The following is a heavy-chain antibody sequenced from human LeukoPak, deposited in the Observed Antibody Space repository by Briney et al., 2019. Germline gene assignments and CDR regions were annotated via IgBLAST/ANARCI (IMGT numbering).Heavy chain of an antibody. CDR1: GFTFSSYS. Sequence: GGSLRLSCAASGFTFSSYSMNWVRQASGKGLEWVSYISTGGDNKFYSGSLKGRFTVSRDNAKSPLFLQMDSLRAEDTAVYYCARSFCTSASCSKGYYYYVLDVWGQGTTVTVSS. CDR3: ARSFCTSASCSKGYYYYVLDV. J-gene: IGHJ6*02. D-gene: IGHD2-2*01. CDR2: ISTGGDNK. V-gene: IGHV3-21*01.